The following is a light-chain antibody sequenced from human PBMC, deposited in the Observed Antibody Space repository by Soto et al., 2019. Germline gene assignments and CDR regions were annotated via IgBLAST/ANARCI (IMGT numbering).Light chain of an antibody. J-gene: IGKJ2*01. CDR2: KVS. CDR3: MQGTHWPPYT. Sequence: DVLMTQSPLSLPVTLGQPASISCRSSQSLVFSDRHTYLNWFLQRPGQPPRRLIYKVSNRDSGVPDRFSGSGSGTDFTLRISRVEAEDVGVYYCMQGTHWPPYTFGQGTKLEIK. V-gene: IGKV2-30*01. CDR1: QSLVFSDRHTY.